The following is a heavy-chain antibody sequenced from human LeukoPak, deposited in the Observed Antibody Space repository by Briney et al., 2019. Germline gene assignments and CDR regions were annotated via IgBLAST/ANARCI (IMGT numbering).Heavy chain of an antibody. D-gene: IGHD3-10*01. Sequence: PGGSLRLSCAASGFTVSSNYMSWVRQAPGKGLEWVSVIYSGGSTYYADSVKGRFTISRDNSKNTLYLQMNSLRAEDTAVYYCARDLILWFGELGAFDIWGQGTMVTVSS. CDR2: IYSGGST. V-gene: IGHV3-53*01. J-gene: IGHJ3*02. CDR1: GFTVSSNY. CDR3: ARDLILWFGELGAFDI.